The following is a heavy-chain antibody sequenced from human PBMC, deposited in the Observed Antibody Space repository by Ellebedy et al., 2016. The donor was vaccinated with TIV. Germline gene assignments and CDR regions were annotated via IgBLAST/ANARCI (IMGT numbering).Heavy chain of an antibody. CDR2: INSDGSST. CDR3: AKDTSDIVVVVAADHAFDI. Sequence: GESLKISXAASGFTFSSYWMHWVRQAPGKGLVWVSRINSDGSSTSYADSVKGRFTISRDNSKNSLYLQMNSLRTEDTALYYCAKDTSDIVVVVAADHAFDIWGQGTMVTVSS. V-gene: IGHV3-74*01. J-gene: IGHJ3*02. CDR1: GFTFSSYW. D-gene: IGHD2-15*01.